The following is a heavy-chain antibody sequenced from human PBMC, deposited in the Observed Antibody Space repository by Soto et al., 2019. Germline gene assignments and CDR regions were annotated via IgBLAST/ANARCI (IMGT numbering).Heavy chain of an antibody. CDR2: ISASNGNR. V-gene: IGHV1-18*04. CDR3: ERDPQRNDY. D-gene: IGHD2-2*01. Sequence: QVQLVQYGAEVKKPGASVKVSCKASGYDVSSYGISWVRQAPGQGLEWMGWISASNGNRDYAQQFQGRVTMTSDTSRTTAYIELRSLRSDDTALYYCERDPQRNDYWGQGTLVNVSS. J-gene: IGHJ4*02. CDR1: GYDVSSYG.